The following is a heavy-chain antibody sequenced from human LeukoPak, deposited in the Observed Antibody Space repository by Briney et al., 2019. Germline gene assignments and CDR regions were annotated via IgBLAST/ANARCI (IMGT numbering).Heavy chain of an antibody. D-gene: IGHD1-26*01. CDR2: ISSSGRTI. CDR1: GFTFSSYE. V-gene: IGHV3-48*03. J-gene: IGHJ4*02. Sequence: PGGSLRLSCAASGFTFSSYEMNWVRQAPGKGLEWVSYISSSGRTIYYADSVKGRFTISRDNAKNSLYLQMNSLRAEDTAVYYCVRDRVGATFDYWGQGTLVTVSS. CDR3: VRDRVGATFDY.